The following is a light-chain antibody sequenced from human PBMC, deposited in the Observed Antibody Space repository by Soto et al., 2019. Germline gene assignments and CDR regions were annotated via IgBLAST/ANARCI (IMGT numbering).Light chain of an antibody. V-gene: IGKV2-30*01. CDR2: KAS. CDR3: MQGTHWPPT. CDR1: QSVVYSDGIAY. J-gene: IGKJ1*01. Sequence: DVVMTQSPLSLPVTLGQSASISCRSSQSVVYSDGIAYLSWFQQRPGQSPRHLIYKASNRDSGVPDRFSGSGSGTDFTLTISRVEAEDVGVYYCMQGTHWPPTFGRGTKVEIK.